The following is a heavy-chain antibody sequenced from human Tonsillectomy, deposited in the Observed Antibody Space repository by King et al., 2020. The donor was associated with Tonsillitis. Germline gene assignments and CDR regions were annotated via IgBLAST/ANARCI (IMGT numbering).Heavy chain of an antibody. CDR2: ISPSGGST. CDR3: ARGADVDASFDY. J-gene: IGHJ4*02. D-gene: IGHD2-15*01. V-gene: IGHV1-46*01. CDR1: GYTFSSFY. Sequence: QLVQSGAEVKKPGASVKVSCKASGYTFSSFYMHWVRQAPGQGLEWMGIISPSGGSTSDAQKFQGRVTMAIDKSTNTVYMELNSLRSEDTALYYCARGADVDASFDYWGQGTLVSVSS.